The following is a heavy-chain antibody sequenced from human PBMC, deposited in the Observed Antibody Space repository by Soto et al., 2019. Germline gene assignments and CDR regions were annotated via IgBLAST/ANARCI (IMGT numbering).Heavy chain of an antibody. J-gene: IGHJ5*02. CDR1: GGYMSNYC. D-gene: IGHD6-13*01. Sequence: PSATLALKCTVSGGYMSNYCWSWIRQPPGKGMEGIGYIYYSGSTNYNPSLKSRVTISVGTSKNQFSLKLGAVTAADTAVYYWARDWYSSSWQNWFCPWGQGTLVTVSS. CDR2: IYYSGST. CDR3: ARDWYSSSWQNWFCP. V-gene: IGHV4-59*13.